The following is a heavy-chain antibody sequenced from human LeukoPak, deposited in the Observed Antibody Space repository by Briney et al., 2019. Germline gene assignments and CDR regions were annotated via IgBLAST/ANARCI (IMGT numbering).Heavy chain of an antibody. D-gene: IGHD6-19*01. J-gene: IGHJ3*02. V-gene: IGHV3-9*01. Sequence: GGSLRLSCAASGFTFDRFTIHWVRQTPGKGLEWVSGISWNSGSIGYADSVKGRFTISRDNAKNSLYLQMNSLRAEDTALYYCAKDIWSSGWYYAFDIWGQGTMVTVSS. CDR2: ISWNSGSI. CDR1: GFTFDRFT. CDR3: AKDIWSSGWYYAFDI.